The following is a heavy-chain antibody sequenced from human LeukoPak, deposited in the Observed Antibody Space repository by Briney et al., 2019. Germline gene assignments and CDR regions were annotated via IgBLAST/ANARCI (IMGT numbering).Heavy chain of an antibody. CDR2: INPNSGGT. CDR1: GYTFTGYY. J-gene: IGHJ4*02. Sequence: GASVKVSCKASGYTFTGYYMHWVRQAPGQGLEWMGWINPNSGGTNYAQKFQGRVTMTRDTSISTAYMELSRLRSDDTAVYYCTATDRKYYYDRELGYWGQGTLVTVSS. CDR3: TATDRKYYYDRELGY. D-gene: IGHD3-22*01. V-gene: IGHV1-2*02.